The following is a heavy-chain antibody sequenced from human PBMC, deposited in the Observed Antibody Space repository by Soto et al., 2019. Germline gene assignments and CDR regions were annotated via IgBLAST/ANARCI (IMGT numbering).Heavy chain of an antibody. Sequence: SETLSLTCTVSCGSINRVAYYWSWIRQLPGKGLEWIGYVYHTGNTDYNPSLKSRISISVDTSKNQFSMDLKDVTAADTAVYYCAVDTTIEGPNWLDPWGQGTLVTVS. V-gene: IGHV4-30-4*08. CDR3: AVDTTIEGPNWLDP. D-gene: IGHD5-18*01. CDR2: VYHTGNT. J-gene: IGHJ5*02. CDR1: CGSINRVAYY.